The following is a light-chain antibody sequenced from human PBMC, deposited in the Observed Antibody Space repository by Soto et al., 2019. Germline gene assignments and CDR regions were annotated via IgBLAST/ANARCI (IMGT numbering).Light chain of an antibody. Sequence: QSALTQPASVPGSPGQSIAISCTGTSSDVGAYDFVSWYQQHPDKAPKLLIYEVSNRPSGVSDRFSGSKSVNTATLTISGLQAEDEADYYCSSHTTSNTRVFGTGTQLTVI. CDR3: SSHTTSNTRV. V-gene: IGLV2-14*03. J-gene: IGLJ1*01. CDR1: SSDVGAYDF. CDR2: EVS.